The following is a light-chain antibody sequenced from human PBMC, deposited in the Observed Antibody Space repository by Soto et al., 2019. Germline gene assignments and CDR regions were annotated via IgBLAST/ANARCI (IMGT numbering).Light chain of an antibody. CDR2: KAS. Sequence: DIQLTQSPSIVSASVGDRVTITCRASQRLSNWLAWYQQKPGKAPKVLMYKASSLQTGVPSRFSGSGSGIEFTLTISGLQPDDYATYYCQQYQSFPWTFGQGTRVDIK. CDR1: QRLSNW. CDR3: QQYQSFPWT. V-gene: IGKV1-5*03. J-gene: IGKJ1*01.